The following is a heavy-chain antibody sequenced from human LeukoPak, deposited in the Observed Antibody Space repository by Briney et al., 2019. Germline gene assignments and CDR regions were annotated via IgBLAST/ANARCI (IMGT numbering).Heavy chain of an antibody. CDR2: INPKSGGT. D-gene: IGHD6-13*01. V-gene: IGHV1-2*02. Sequence: ASVKVSCKASGYSITGYYIHWVRQAPGQGLEWMGWINPKSGGTHYSQKFQDLDTMTRDTSTTTVYMELRSLTSDDTAVYYCARDKDEQVAGLDYWGQGTLVTVSS. J-gene: IGHJ4*02. CDR3: ARDKDEQVAGLDY. CDR1: GYSITGYY.